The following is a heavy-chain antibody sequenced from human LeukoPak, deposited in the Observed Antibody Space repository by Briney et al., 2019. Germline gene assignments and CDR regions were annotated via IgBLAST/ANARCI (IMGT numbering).Heavy chain of an antibody. CDR2: ISWNSGSI. CDR1: GFTFDDYA. CDR3: AKGSGYYDMLTGFDY. D-gene: IGHD3-9*01. V-gene: IGHV3-9*01. J-gene: IGHJ4*02. Sequence: QTGGSLRLSCAASGFTFDDYAMHWVRQAPGKGLEWVSGISWNSGSIGYADSVKGRFTISRDNAKNSLYLQMNSLRAEDTALYYCAKGSGYYDMLTGFDYWGQGTLVTVSS.